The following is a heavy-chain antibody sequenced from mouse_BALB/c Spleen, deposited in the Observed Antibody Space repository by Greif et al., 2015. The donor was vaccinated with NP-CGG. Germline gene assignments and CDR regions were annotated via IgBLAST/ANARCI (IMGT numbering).Heavy chain of an antibody. CDR2: INPGSGGT. D-gene: IGHD2-4*01. CDR3: ARFEIRFAY. V-gene: IGHV1-54*01. J-gene: IGHJ3*01. Sequence: VQLQQSGAELVRPGTSVKVSCKASGYAFTNYLIEWVKQRPGQGLEWIGVINPGSGGTNYNEKFKGKATLTADKSSSTAYMQLSSLTSDDSAVYFCARFEIRFAYWGQGTLVTVSA. CDR1: GYAFTNYL.